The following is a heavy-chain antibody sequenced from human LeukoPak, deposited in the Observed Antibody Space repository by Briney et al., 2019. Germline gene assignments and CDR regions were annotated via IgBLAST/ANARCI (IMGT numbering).Heavy chain of an antibody. D-gene: IGHD2-21*01. J-gene: IGHJ4*02. CDR2: IYHSGST. CDR3: ARTHSEGYYFDY. V-gene: IGHV4-38-2*02. Sequence: PSETLSLTCTVSGYSISSGYYWGWIRQPPGKGLEWIGSIYHSGSTYYNPSLKSRATISVDTSKNQFSLKLSSVTAADTAVYYCARTHSEGYYFDYWGQGTLVTVSS. CDR1: GYSISSGYY.